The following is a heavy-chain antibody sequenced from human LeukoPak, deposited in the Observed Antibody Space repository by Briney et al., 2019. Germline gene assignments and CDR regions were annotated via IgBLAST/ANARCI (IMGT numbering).Heavy chain of an antibody. CDR2: IYYSGST. J-gene: IGHJ4*02. V-gene: IGHV4-39*01. CDR1: GGSISSSSYY. D-gene: IGHD3-10*01. CDR3: ARRSYGSGSYFYYFDY. Sequence: SETLSLTCTVSGGSISSSSYYWGWIRQPPGKGLEWIGSIYYSGSTYYNPSLKSRVTISVDTSKNQFSLKLSSVTAADTAVYYCARRSYGSGSYFYYFDYWGQGTLVTVSS.